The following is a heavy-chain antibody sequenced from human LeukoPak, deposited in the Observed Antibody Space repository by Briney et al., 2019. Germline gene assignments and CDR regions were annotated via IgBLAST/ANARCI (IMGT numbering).Heavy chain of an antibody. Sequence: GGSLRLSCAASGFTFSSYNMNWVRQAPGKGLEWVSFISSSSSYIYYADSVKGRFTISRDNAKNSLYLQMNSLRAEDTAVYYCASVGGAKDYWGQGTLVTVSS. J-gene: IGHJ4*02. CDR2: ISSSSSYI. CDR3: ASVGGAKDY. CDR1: GFTFSSYN. V-gene: IGHV3-21*01. D-gene: IGHD3-16*01.